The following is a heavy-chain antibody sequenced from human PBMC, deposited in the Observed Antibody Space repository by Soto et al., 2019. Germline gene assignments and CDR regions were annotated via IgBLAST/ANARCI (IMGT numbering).Heavy chain of an antibody. CDR2: INPNSGDT. V-gene: IGHV1-2*02. CDR1: GYTFTGYY. CDR3: ARGHCSSTSCYGSDYYYGLDV. Sequence: ASVKVSCKASGYTFTGYYMHWVRQAPGQGLEWMGWINPNSGDTSYAQKFQVRVTMTRDTSITTAYMELSRLRSDDTAVFYCARGHCSSTSCYGSDYYYGLDVWGQGTTVTVSS. D-gene: IGHD2-2*01. J-gene: IGHJ6*02.